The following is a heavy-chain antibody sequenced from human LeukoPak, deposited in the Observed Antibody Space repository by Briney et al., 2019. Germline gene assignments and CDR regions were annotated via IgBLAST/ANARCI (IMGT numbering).Heavy chain of an antibody. CDR1: GYTFTGYY. D-gene: IGHD3-22*01. CDR2: INPNSGGT. CDR3: ARDLSSSSGYGY. Sequence: GASVKVSCKASGYTFTGYYMHWVRQAPGQGLEWMGWINPNSGGTNYAQKLQGRVTMTTDTSTSTAYMELRSLRSDDTAVYYCARDLSSSSGYGYWGQGTLVTVSS. J-gene: IGHJ4*02. V-gene: IGHV1-2*02.